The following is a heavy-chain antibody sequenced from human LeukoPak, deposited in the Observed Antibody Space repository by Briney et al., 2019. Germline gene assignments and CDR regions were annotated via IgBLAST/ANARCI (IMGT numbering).Heavy chain of an antibody. V-gene: IGHV3-48*01. J-gene: IGHJ4*02. CDR1: GFTFSSYS. CDR3: ARGYGADY. D-gene: IGHD4-17*01. Sequence: GGSLSLSCAASGFTFSSYSMNWVRQAPGKGLEWVSYISSSRSTIYYADSVKGRFTISRDNAKNSLYLQMNSLRAEDTAVYYCARGYGADYWGQGTLLTVSS. CDR2: ISSSRSTI.